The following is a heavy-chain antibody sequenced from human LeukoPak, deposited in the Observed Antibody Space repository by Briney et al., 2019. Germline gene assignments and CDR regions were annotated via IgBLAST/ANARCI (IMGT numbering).Heavy chain of an antibody. CDR1: GFTFSSYG. V-gene: IGHV3-30*02. J-gene: IGHJ4*02. CDR3: AKFRPGIAAAGTISPVDY. D-gene: IGHD6-13*01. CDR2: IRYDGSNK. Sequence: GGPLRLSCAASGFTFSSYGMHWVRRAPGKGLEWVAFIRYDGSNKYYADSVKGRFTISRDNSKNTLYLQMNSLRAEDTAVYYCAKFRPGIAAAGTISPVDYWGQGTLVTVSS.